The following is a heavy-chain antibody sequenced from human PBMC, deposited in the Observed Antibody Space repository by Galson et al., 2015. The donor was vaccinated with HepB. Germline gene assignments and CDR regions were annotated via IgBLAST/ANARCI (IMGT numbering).Heavy chain of an antibody. J-gene: IGHJ3*02. D-gene: IGHD3-10*01. CDR1: GFTFSSYS. V-gene: IGHV3-21*01. CDR3: AAYYYGSGSPPGAFDI. CDR2: ISSSSSYI. Sequence: SLRLSCAASGFTFSSYSMNWVRQAPGKGLEWVSSISSSSSYIYYADSVKGRFTISRDNAKNSLYLQMNSLRAEDTAVYYCAAYYYGSGSPPGAFDIWGQGTMVTVSS.